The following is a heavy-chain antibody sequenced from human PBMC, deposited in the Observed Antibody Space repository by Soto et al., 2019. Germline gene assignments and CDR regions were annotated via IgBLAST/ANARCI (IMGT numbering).Heavy chain of an antibody. D-gene: IGHD4-4*01. J-gene: IGHJ4*02. V-gene: IGHV3-33*01. CDR1: GFSFSPSG. CDR2: IWNDGSTT. CDR3: ARDGSHYDVDY. Sequence: LVESGGGVAQPGRSLRLSCATSGFSFSPSGMHWVRQAPGKELEWVAIIWNDGSTTYYADSVKGRFTISRDNSKNTLYLQMNSLRDEDTAVYYCARDGSHYDVDYWGQGTLVTVSS.